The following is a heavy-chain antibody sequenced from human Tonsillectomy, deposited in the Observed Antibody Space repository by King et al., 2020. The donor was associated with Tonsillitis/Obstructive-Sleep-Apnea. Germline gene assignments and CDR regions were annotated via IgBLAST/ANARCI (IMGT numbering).Heavy chain of an antibody. J-gene: IGHJ4*02. CDR1: GGSISSYY. CDR3: ATLSGLWKEYYFDY. D-gene: IGHD5-18*01. Sequence: QLQESGPGLVKPSETLSLTCTVSGGSISSYYWSWIRQPPGKGLEWIGYIYYSGSTNYNPSLKSRVTISVDTSKNQFSLKLTSVTAADTAVYYCATLSGLWKEYYFDYWGQGTLVTVSS. CDR2: IYYSGST. V-gene: IGHV4-59*01.